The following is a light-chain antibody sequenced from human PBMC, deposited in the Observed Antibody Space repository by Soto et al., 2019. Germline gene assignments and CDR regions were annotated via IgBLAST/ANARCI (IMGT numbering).Light chain of an antibody. V-gene: IGLV1-40*01. Sequence: QSVLTQPPSVSGAPGQRVTISCTGSSSNIGAGYDVHWYQQLPGTAPKLLIYGNNNRPSGVPDRFSGSKSGTSASLAITGLQVEDEADYYCQSYDSSLSAVVFGGGIKLTVL. CDR2: GNN. J-gene: IGLJ2*01. CDR3: QSYDSSLSAVV. CDR1: SSNIGAGYD.